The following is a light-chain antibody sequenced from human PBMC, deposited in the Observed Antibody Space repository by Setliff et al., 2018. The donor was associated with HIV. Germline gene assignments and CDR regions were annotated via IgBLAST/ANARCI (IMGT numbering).Light chain of an antibody. J-gene: IGLJ1*01. CDR2: ELS. Sequence: QSALTQPPSASGSPGQSVAISCTGTSSDIGSHNHVSWYQQYPGKAPKLMIYELSQRPSGVPDRSSGSKSGNTASLTVSGLQAEDEADYYCASYAGDGVHDIYVFGTGTKSPS. CDR1: SSDIGSHNH. V-gene: IGLV2-8*01. CDR3: ASYAGDGVHDIYV.